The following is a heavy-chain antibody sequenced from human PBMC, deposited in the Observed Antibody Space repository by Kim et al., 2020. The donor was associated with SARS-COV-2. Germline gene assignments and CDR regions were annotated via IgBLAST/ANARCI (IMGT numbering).Heavy chain of an antibody. J-gene: IGHJ4*02. Sequence: GDVTYYADSVKGRFTISRDISKNTLYLQMNNLRAEDTAIYDCAKTITPDFWGQGGLVTVSP. CDR2: GDVT. V-gene: IGHV3-23*01. CDR3: AKTITPDF. D-gene: IGHD3-10*01.